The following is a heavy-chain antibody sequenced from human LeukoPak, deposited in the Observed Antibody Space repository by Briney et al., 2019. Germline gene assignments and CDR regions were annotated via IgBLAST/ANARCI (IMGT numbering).Heavy chain of an antibody. D-gene: IGHD5-24*01. J-gene: IGHJ4*02. CDR1: GGTFSSYA. CDR2: IIPIFGTA. CDR3: ARVGNRDGYSFDY. V-gene: IGHV1-69*13. Sequence: SVKVSCKASGGTFSSYAISWVRQAPGQGLEWMGGIIPIFGTANYAQKFQGRVTITADEPTSTAYMELSSLRSEDTAVYYCARVGNRDGYSFDYWGQGTLVTVSS.